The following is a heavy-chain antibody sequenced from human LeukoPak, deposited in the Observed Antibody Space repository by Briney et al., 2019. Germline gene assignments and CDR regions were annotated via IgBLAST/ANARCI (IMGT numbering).Heavy chain of an antibody. Sequence: ASVKVSCKTSGYTFTSSNINWVRQATGQGLEWMGWMNSTSGNTGYAQRFQGRVTMTRDTSISTAYMELSSLISEDTAVYYCARLTGSNSYYRSLGHWGQGTLVTVSS. D-gene: IGHD3-22*01. CDR1: GYTFTSSN. CDR2: MNSTSGNT. V-gene: IGHV1-8*01. J-gene: IGHJ4*02. CDR3: ARLTGSNSYYRSLGH.